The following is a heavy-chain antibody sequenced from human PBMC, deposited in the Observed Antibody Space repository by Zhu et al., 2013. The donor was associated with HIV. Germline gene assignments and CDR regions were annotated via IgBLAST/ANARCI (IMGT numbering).Heavy chain of an antibody. CDR1: DTPSPAI. D-gene: IGHD6-19*01. J-gene: IGHJ4*02. Sequence: VQAGGSLGLRCGSLGPQXRSLARLLDTPSPAIMCTRVRQAPGQGLEWMGLINPNSGGTQYAQKFQGRVTMTRDTSITTAYMDLSRLRSDDTAVYYCVRDRRQWLTLEYWGLGTLVTVSS. CDR3: VRDRRQWLTLEY. V-gene: IGHV1-2*02. CDR2: INPNSGGT.